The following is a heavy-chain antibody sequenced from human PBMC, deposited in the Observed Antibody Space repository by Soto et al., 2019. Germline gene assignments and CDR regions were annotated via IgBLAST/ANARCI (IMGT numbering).Heavy chain of an antibody. D-gene: IGHD1-1*01. CDR2: ISQSGSA. Sequence: TLSLTCVVSGGPISSGGYSWTWIRQPPGRGLEWIGYISQSGSADYNPSLKSRVTISVDTSKNQFSLRLSSVTAADTAVYYCARHRNGLGGIDFWGQGILVTVSS. CDR1: GGPISSGGYS. V-gene: IGHV4-30-2*01. J-gene: IGHJ4*02. CDR3: ARHRNGLGGIDF.